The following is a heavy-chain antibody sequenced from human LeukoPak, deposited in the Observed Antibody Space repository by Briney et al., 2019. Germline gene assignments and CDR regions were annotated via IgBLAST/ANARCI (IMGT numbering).Heavy chain of an antibody. CDR3: AKLGGRYEGFPPPPGY. V-gene: IGHV3-30*18. D-gene: IGHD6-19*01. Sequence: PGRSLRLSCAASGFTFSSYGMHWVRQAPGKGLEWVAVISYDGSNKYYADSVKGRFTISRDNSKNTLYLQMNSLRAEDTAVYYCAKLGGRYEGFPPPPGYWGQGTLVTVSS. J-gene: IGHJ4*02. CDR1: GFTFSSYG. CDR2: ISYDGSNK.